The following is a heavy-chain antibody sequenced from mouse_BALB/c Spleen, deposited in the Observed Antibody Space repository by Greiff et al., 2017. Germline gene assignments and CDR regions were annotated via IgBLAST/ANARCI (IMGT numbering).Heavy chain of an antibody. CDR2: INPSNGGT. Sequence: VQLQQSGAELVKPGASVKLSCKASGYTFTSYYMYWVKQRPGQGLEWIGEINPSNGGTNFNEKFKSKATLTVDKSSSTAYMQLSSLTSEDSAVYYCTRAYYYGSSDFDYWGQGTTLTVSS. CDR1: GYTFTSYY. CDR3: TRAYYYGSSDFDY. V-gene: IGHV1S81*02. D-gene: IGHD1-1*01. J-gene: IGHJ2*01.